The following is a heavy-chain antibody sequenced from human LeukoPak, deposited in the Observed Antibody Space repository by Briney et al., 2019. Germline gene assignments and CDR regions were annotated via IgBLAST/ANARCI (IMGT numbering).Heavy chain of an antibody. V-gene: IGHV3-33*08. CDR2: IWYDGSNK. CDR3: ARVSSSSAGLLDY. Sequence: GRSLRLSCAASGFTFSNYAMHWVRQAPGKGLEWVAVIWYDGSNKYYADSVKGRFTISRDNSKNTLYLQMNSLRAEDTAVYYCARVSSSSAGLLDYWGQGTLVTVSS. D-gene: IGHD6-6*01. J-gene: IGHJ4*02. CDR1: GFTFSNYA.